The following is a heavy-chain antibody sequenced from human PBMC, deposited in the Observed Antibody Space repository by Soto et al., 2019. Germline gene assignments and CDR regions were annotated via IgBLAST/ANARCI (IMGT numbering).Heavy chain of an antibody. D-gene: IGHD2-15*01. Sequence: QVHLLQAGAEVQKPGASVTVYCKTSGYTFHDFGITWVRQAPGLGLEWLGWIYSKAGKMNFAPKFQNRVIMTTDTSTSTAFMELTSLTFDDSAIYFCARDIAFDIDYWGQGTLVTVS. CDR1: GYTFHDFG. CDR3: ARDIAFDIDY. V-gene: IGHV1-18*01. J-gene: IGHJ4*02. CDR2: IYSKAGKM.